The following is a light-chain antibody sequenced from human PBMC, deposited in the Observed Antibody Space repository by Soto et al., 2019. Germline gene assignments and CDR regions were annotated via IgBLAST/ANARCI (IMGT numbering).Light chain of an antibody. J-gene: IGKJ1*01. CDR2: KAS. CDR1: QSISSW. Sequence: DIQMTQSPSTLSASVGDRVTITCRASQSISSWLAWYQQKPGKAPKLLIYKASSLVSGVPSRFSGSGSVAEYTLTISSLQLDDFASYYLQQYNSPVWTFGLGTKVEIK. V-gene: IGKV1-5*03. CDR3: QQYNSPVWT.